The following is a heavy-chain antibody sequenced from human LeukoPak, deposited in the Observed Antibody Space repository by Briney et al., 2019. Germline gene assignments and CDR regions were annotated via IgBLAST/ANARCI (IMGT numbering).Heavy chain of an antibody. Sequence: GGSLRLSCAASGFTFSSYWMHWVRQAPGKGLVWVSRINSDGSSTSYADSVKGRFTISRDNAKNTLHLQMNSLRAEDTAVYYCARTYYFASSGYNSVGYWGQGTLVTVSS. J-gene: IGHJ4*02. CDR1: GFTFSSYW. CDR2: INSDGSST. D-gene: IGHD3-22*01. CDR3: ARTYYFASSGYNSVGY. V-gene: IGHV3-74*01.